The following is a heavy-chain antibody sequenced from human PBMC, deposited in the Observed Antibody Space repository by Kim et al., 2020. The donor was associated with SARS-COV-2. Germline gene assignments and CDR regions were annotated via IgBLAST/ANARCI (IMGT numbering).Heavy chain of an antibody. V-gene: IGHV3-21*01. Sequence: GGSLRLSCAASGFTFSSYSMNWVRQAPGKGLEWVSSISSSSYIYYADSVKGRFTISRDNAKNSLYLQMNSLRAEDTAVYYCARDEYYDYVWGSYRPYAYYYGMDVWGQGTTVTVSS. D-gene: IGHD3-16*02. CDR1: GFTFSSYS. CDR2: ISSSSYI. CDR3: ARDEYYDYVWGSYRPYAYYYGMDV. J-gene: IGHJ6*02.